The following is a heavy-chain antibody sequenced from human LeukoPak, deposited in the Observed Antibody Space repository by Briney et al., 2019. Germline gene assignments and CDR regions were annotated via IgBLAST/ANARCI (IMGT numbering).Heavy chain of an antibody. D-gene: IGHD3-10*01. V-gene: IGHV3-66*01. CDR3: ARETGDVLLGAFDI. CDR1: RFTVSSNY. CDR2: IYSSGSA. Sequence: GGSLRLSCAASRFTVSSNYMSWVRQAPGKGLEWVSFIYSSGSAYYADSVRGRFTISRDNSNNTLYLQMNSLRAGDTAVYYCARETGDVLLGAFDIWGQGTMVTVSS. J-gene: IGHJ3*02.